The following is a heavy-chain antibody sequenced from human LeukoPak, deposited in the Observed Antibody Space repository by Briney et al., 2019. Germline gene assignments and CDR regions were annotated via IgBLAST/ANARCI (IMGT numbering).Heavy chain of an antibody. CDR3: ARGSFYYGPGSYPWSPNDY. J-gene: IGHJ4*02. CDR1: GYTFTSYD. V-gene: IGHV1-8*01. D-gene: IGHD3-10*01. Sequence: ASVKVSCKASGYTFTSYDINWVRQATGQGLEWMGWMNPNSGNTGYAQKFQGRVTMTRNTSISTAYMELSSLRSEDTAVYYCARGSFYYGPGSYPWSPNDYWGQGTLVTVSS. CDR2: MNPNSGNT.